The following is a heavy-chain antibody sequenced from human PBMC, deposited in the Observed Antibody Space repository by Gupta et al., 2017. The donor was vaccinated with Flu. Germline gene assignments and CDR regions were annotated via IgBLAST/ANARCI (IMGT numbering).Heavy chain of an antibody. CDR2: INHSGRT. D-gene: IGHD6-19*01. Sequence: QVQLQQWGAGLLKPSETLSLTCAVYGGSFSGYYWSWIRQPPGKGLEWIGEINHSGRTNYNPSLKSRVTISVDTSKNQCALKLSSVTAADTAVYYCARVLSRGESSGSPYDYGGQGTLVTVSS. CDR1: GGSFSGYY. V-gene: IGHV4-34*01. J-gene: IGHJ4*02. CDR3: ARVLSRGESSGSPYDY.